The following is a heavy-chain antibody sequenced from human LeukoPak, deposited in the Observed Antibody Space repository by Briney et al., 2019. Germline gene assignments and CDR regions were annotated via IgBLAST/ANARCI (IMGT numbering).Heavy chain of an antibody. D-gene: IGHD2-15*01. CDR1: GGIFNDYS. J-gene: IGHJ4*02. CDR2: IIPILNVP. CDR3: ARDRPRARYFDY. V-gene: IGHV1-69*04. Sequence: SVKVSCKASGGIFNDYSISWVRQAPGQGLEWMGRIIPILNVPNYAQKFEGRVTITADKSTNTAYMELSSLKSEDTAVYFCARDRPRARYFDYWGQGTLVSVPS.